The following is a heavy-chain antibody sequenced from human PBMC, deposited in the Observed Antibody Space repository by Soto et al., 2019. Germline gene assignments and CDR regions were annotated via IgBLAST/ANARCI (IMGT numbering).Heavy chain of an antibody. V-gene: IGHV1-3*01. Sequence: ASVKASRKASGYTFTSYAMHWVRQAPGQRLEWMGWINAGNGNTKYSQKFQGRVTITRDTSASTAYMELSSLRSEDTAVYYCARSIVVVTAADYWGQGTLVTVSS. CDR2: INAGNGNT. CDR3: ARSIVVVTAADY. D-gene: IGHD2-21*02. CDR1: GYTFTSYA. J-gene: IGHJ4*02.